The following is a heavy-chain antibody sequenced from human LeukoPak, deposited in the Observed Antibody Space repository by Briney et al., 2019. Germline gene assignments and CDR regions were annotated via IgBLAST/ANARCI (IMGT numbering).Heavy chain of an antibody. D-gene: IGHD3-22*01. Sequence: GGSLRLSCAASGFTFSSYAMSWVRQAPGKGLEWVSAISGSGGSAGSTYYADSVKGRFTISRDNSKNTLYLQMNSLRAEDTALYYCAKDQKNYYDNTGLDYWSQGTLVTVSS. CDR3: AKDQKNYYDNTGLDY. J-gene: IGHJ4*02. V-gene: IGHV3-23*01. CDR2: ISGSGGSAGST. CDR1: GFTFSSYA.